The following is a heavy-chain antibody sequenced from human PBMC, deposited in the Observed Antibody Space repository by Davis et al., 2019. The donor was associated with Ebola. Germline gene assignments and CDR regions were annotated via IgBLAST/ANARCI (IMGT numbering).Heavy chain of an antibody. CDR1: GFTVSSNY. CDR3: AREARRYNWNYDY. J-gene: IGHJ4*02. V-gene: IGHV3-11*04. Sequence: GESLKISCAASGFTVSSNYMSWIRQAPGKGLEWVSYISSSGSTIYYADSVKGRFTISRDNAKNSLYLQMNSLRAEDTAVYYCAREARRYNWNYDYWGQGTLVTVSS. CDR2: ISSSGSTI. D-gene: IGHD1-20*01.